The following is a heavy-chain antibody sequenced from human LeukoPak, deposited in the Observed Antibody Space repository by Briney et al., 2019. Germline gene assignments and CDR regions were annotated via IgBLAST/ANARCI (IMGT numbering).Heavy chain of an antibody. Sequence: GGSLRLSCAASGFTFSSYAVSWVRQAPGKGLEWVANIKQDGSEKYYVDSVRGRFTISRDNAKNSLYLQMNSLRAEDTAVYYCARDTSGPGDWGQGTLVTVSS. CDR2: IKQDGSEK. CDR3: ARDTSGPGD. J-gene: IGHJ4*02. D-gene: IGHD2-8*01. CDR1: GFTFSSYA. V-gene: IGHV3-7*01.